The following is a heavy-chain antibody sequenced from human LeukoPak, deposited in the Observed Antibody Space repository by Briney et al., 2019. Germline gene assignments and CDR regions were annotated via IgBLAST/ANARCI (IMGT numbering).Heavy chain of an antibody. D-gene: IGHD6-13*01. V-gene: IGHV4-59*08. CDR3: ARHPRSSWSFDY. CDR2: IYYSGST. CDR1: GGSISSYY. J-gene: IGHJ4*02. Sequence: SETLSLTCTVSGGSISSYYWSWIRQPPGKGLEWIGYIYYSGSTNYNPSLKSRVTISVDTSKNQFSLKLSSVTAADTAVYYCARHPRSSWSFDYWGQGTLVTVPS.